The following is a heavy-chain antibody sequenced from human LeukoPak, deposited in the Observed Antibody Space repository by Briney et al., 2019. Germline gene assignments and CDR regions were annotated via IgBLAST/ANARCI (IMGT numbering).Heavy chain of an antibody. CDR2: INHSGST. D-gene: IGHD3-10*01. Sequence: PSETLSLTCAVYGGSFSGYYWNWIRQPPGKGLEWIGEINHSGSTNYNPSLKSRVTISVDTSKNQFSLKLSSVTAADTAVYYCARGRRSYYYGSGSYYGWFDPWGQGTLVTVSS. V-gene: IGHV4-34*01. J-gene: IGHJ5*02. CDR3: ARGRRSYYYGSGSYYGWFDP. CDR1: GGSFSGYY.